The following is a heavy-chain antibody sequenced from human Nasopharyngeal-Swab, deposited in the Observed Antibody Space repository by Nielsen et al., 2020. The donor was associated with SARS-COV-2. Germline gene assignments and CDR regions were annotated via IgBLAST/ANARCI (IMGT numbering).Heavy chain of an antibody. V-gene: IGHV4-34*01. CDR3: ARAGRVGDAYTGLDV. J-gene: IGHJ6*02. CDR1: GGSFNGFY. Sequence: SETLSLTGSVSGGSFNGFYWNWIRQAPGKGLEWIGEIKHNERTNYNPSLKSRGTMSVDTSTNPVSLKLTSLTATDTAVYYCARAGRVGDAYTGLDVWGQGTTVTVSS. D-gene: IGHD5-24*01. CDR2: IKHNERT.